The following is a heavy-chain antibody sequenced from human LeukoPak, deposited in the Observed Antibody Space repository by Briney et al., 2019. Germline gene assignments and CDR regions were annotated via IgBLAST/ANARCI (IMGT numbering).Heavy chain of an antibody. V-gene: IGHV3-21*01. D-gene: IGHD2-2*01. CDR3: ARAVGRPAAMMEKYSSSRGDAFDI. J-gene: IGHJ3*02. CDR1: GFTFSSYS. CDR2: ISSSSSYI. Sequence: PGGSLRLSCAASGFTFSSYSMNWVRQAPGKGLEWVSSISSSSSYIYYADSVKGRFTISRDNAKNSLYLQMNSLRAEDTAVYYCARAVGRPAAMMEKYSSSRGDAFDIWGQGTMVTVSS.